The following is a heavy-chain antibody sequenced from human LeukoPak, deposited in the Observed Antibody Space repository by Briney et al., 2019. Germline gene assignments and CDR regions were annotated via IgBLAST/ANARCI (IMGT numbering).Heavy chain of an antibody. CDR1: DGSVSSVGYY. CDR2: IYYSGTT. CDR3: ARRDQAIDY. J-gene: IGHJ4*02. V-gene: IGHV4-39*01. Sequence: SETLSLTCTVSDGSVSSVGYYWGWIRQPPGKGLEWIGSIYYSGTTYYNPSLASRVTIFVDTSKNQFSLRLSSVTAADTAVYCCARRDQAIDYWGQGTLVTVSS. D-gene: IGHD5-24*01.